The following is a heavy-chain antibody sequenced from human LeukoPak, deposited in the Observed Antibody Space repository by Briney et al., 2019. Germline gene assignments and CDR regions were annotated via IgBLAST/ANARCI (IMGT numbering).Heavy chain of an antibody. CDR2: MNPNSGNT. Sequence: GASVKVSCKASGYTFTSYDINWVRQATGQGLEWMGWMNPNSGNTGYAQKFQGRVTMTRNTSISTAYMELSSLRSEDTAVYYCARAIYYGTSPFAYYYYYGMDVWGQGTTVTVSS. V-gene: IGHV1-8*01. CDR3: ARAIYYGTSPFAYYYYYGMDV. J-gene: IGHJ6*02. D-gene: IGHD3-10*01. CDR1: GYTFTSYD.